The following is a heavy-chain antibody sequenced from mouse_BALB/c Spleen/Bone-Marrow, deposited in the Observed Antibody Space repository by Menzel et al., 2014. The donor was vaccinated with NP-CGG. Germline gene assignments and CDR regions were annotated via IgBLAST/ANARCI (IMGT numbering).Heavy chain of an antibody. CDR3: ARASYYYGSRYDY. V-gene: IGHV2-9*02. CDR2: IGIGGRT. D-gene: IGHD1-1*01. CDR1: GFSLTSYG. J-gene: IGHJ2*01. Sequence: QVQLKDSGPGLVAPSQSLSISCTASGFSLTSYGVHWVRQPPGKGLEWLGVIGIGGRTNYNSALMSRQSIIKDNSKSQVLLKMNSLQTEDTAMYYCARASYYYGSRYDYWGQGTTLTVSS.